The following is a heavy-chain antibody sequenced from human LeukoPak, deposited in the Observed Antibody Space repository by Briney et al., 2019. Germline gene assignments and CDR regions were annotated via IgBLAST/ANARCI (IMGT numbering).Heavy chain of an antibody. J-gene: IGHJ5*02. CDR1: GGSFSGYY. D-gene: IGHD3-22*01. Sequence: PSETLSLTCAVYGGSFSGYYWSWIRQPPGKGLGWIGEINHSGSTNYNPSLKSRVTISVDTSKNQFSLKLSSVTAADTAVYYCARGPQSDSSGYEGGHNWFDPWGQGTLVTVSS. V-gene: IGHV4-34*01. CDR2: INHSGST. CDR3: ARGPQSDSSGYEGGHNWFDP.